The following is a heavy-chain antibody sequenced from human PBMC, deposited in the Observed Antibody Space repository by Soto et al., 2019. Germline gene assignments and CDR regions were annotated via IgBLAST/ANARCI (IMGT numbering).Heavy chain of an antibody. Sequence: SETLSLTCAVYGGSFTNYYWSWIRQSPGKGLEWVGEINHTGNTNYNPSLKSRVTISVDTSKNQFSLKVISVTAADTAVYYCGSSPFFRTWGQGTLVTVSS. CDR3: GSSPFFRT. D-gene: IGHD3-10*01. CDR2: INHTGNT. J-gene: IGHJ5*02. CDR1: GGSFTNYY. V-gene: IGHV4-34*01.